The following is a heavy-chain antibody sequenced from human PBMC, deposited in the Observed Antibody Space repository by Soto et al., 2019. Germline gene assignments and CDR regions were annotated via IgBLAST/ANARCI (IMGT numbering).Heavy chain of an antibody. CDR1: GFIFTRYS. CDR2: ISSTTNYI. J-gene: IGHJ4*02. Sequence: ASLGLSCAASGFIFTRYSMNWVRQAPGKGLEWVSSISSTTNYIYYGDSMKGRFTISRDNAKNSLYLEMNSLRAEDTAVYYCARESEDLTSNFDYWGQGTLVTVSS. CDR3: ARESEDLTSNFDY. V-gene: IGHV3-21*06.